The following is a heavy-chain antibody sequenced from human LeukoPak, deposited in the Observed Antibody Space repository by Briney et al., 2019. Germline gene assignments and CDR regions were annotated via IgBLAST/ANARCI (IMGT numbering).Heavy chain of an antibody. CDR3: AKESYCGGDCYSGVFDY. D-gene: IGHD2-21*02. V-gene: IGHV3-30*18. Sequence: GGSLRFSCAASGFTFSSYGMHWFRQAPGKGREWWAVISYDGSNKYYADSVKGRFTISRDNSKNTLYLQMNSLRAEDTAVYYCAKESYCGGDCYSGVFDYWGQGTLVTVSS. CDR2: ISYDGSNK. J-gene: IGHJ4*02. CDR1: GFTFSSYG.